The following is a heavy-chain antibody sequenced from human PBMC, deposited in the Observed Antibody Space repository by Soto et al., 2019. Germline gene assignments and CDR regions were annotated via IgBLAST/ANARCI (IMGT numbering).Heavy chain of an antibody. V-gene: IGHV3-72*01. CDR3: ARAYIPPAPYCSGGSCYSGRYYYYYMDV. Sequence: EVQLVESGGGLVQPGGSLRLSCAASGFTFSDHYMDWFRQAPGKGLEWVGRTRNKANSYTTEYAASVKGRFTISRDDSKNSLYLQMNSLKTEDTAVYDCARAYIPPAPYCSGGSCYSGRYYYYYMDVWGKGTTVTVSS. CDR2: TRNKANSYTT. CDR1: GFTFSDHY. J-gene: IGHJ6*03. D-gene: IGHD2-15*01.